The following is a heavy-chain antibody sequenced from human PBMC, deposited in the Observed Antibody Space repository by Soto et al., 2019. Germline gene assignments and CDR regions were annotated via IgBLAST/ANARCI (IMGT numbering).Heavy chain of an antibody. D-gene: IGHD1-26*01. V-gene: IGHV3-33*01. CDR2: IWYDGSNK. Sequence: PGGSLRLSCAASGFTFSSYGMHWVRQAPGKGLEWVAVIWYDGSNKYYADSVKGRFTISRDNTKNTLYLQMNSLRVEDTAVYYCARASGSNIHFDYWGQGTLVTVSS. J-gene: IGHJ4*02. CDR3: ARASGSNIHFDY. CDR1: GFTFSSYG.